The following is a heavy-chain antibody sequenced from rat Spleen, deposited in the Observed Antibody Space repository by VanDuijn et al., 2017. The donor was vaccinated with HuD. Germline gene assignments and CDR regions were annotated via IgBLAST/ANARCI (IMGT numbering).Heavy chain of an antibody. CDR2: ISPGGVNT. J-gene: IGHJ1*01. CDR3: ARRGNSVFWNFDF. V-gene: IGHV5S13*01. D-gene: IGHD4-4*01. CDR1: GFPFGDYG. Sequence: EMQLVEYGGGAVQPGRSLKLSCAAPGFPFGDYGLAWVRQHLTQGLEWVASISPGGVNTYSRDSVKARFSISRDDARSTLYLQMDSLRSEDPATYYCARRGNSVFWNFDFWGPGTMVSVSS.